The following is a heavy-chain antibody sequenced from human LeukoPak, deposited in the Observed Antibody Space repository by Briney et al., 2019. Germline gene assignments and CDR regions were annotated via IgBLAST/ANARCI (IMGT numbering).Heavy chain of an antibody. V-gene: IGHV3-66*01. CDR2: IYSGGST. CDR1: GFIVSSNY. J-gene: IGHJ4*02. Sequence: GGPLRLSCAASGFIVSSNYISWVRQAPGKGLEWVSVIYSGGSTYYADSVKGRFTISRDNSKNTLYLQMNSLRAEDTAVYYCARGGAVADADYWGQGTLVTVSS. CDR3: ARGGAVADADY. D-gene: IGHD6-19*01.